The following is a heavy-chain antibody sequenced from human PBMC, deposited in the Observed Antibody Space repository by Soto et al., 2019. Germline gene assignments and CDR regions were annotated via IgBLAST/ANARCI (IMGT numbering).Heavy chain of an antibody. CDR1: GFTFSDAW. CDR2: IKSKNDVGTT. D-gene: IGHD3-10*01. V-gene: IGHV3-15*07. CDR3: TTDSVFTMVLVRFDL. Sequence: GRSLRLSCAASGFTFSDAWINWVRQAPGKGLEWVGLIKSKNDVGTTDFAASVKGRFAISRDDSKDTVYLQMDSLKTEDTAVYYCTTDSVFTMVLVRFDLWGHGTRVTVSS. J-gene: IGHJ4*03.